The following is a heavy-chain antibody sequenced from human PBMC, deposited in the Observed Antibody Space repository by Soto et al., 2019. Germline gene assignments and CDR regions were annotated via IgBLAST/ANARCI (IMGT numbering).Heavy chain of an antibody. CDR3: GTDQWGGAFDL. CDR2: IKEDGSVK. J-gene: IGHJ3*01. Sequence: EVQVVESGGGLVQPGGSLRLSCAASDFTISSYWMTWVRQTPGKGLELVTNIKEDGSVKKYVDSVKGRFTISRDNAKNSLYMQMNRMRVEDTAIYYCGTDQWGGAFDLWGQGTTDAVSS. V-gene: IGHV3-7*01. CDR1: DFTISSYW. D-gene: IGHD3-10*01.